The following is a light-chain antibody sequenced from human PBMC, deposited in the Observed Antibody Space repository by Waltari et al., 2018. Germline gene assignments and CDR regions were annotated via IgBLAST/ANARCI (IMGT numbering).Light chain of an antibody. J-gene: IGKJ1*01. V-gene: IGKV2-28*01. CDR2: LGS. CDR1: QSLLHSNGYNY. Sequence: DIVMTQSPLSLPVTPGEPASISCRYSQSLLHSNGYNYLDWYLQRPGQSPQLLSYLGSNRASGVPDRFSGSGSGTDFTLKISRVEAEDVGVYYCMQALQSRTFGQGTKVEIK. CDR3: MQALQSRT.